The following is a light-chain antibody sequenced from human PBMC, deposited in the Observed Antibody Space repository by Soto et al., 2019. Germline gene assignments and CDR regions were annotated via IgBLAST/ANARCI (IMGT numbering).Light chain of an antibody. CDR1: QSISRW. CDR3: QQYKGYSTWT. CDR2: DAS. J-gene: IGKJ1*01. Sequence: DIQMTQSPSTLSASVGDRVTITCRASQSISRWLAWYQQKPGKVPELLIYDASSLESGVPSRFSGSGSGTEFTLTINSLQPDDFATYYCQQYKGYSTWTFGQGTKVDIK. V-gene: IGKV1-5*01.